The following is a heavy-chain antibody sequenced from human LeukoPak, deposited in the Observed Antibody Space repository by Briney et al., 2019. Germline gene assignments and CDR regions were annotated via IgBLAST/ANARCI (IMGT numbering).Heavy chain of an antibody. J-gene: IGHJ4*02. Sequence: ASVKVSCKASGYTFTSYYMHWLRQSPGQRLGWMGIINPSVGSTSYAQKFQGRVTMTRDTSTSTVYMELSSLRSGDPAVYSCARAIKQLWSDYWGEGTLVTVSS. CDR1: GYTFTSYY. V-gene: IGHV1-46*03. D-gene: IGHD5-18*01. CDR3: ARAIKQLWSDY. CDR2: INPSVGST.